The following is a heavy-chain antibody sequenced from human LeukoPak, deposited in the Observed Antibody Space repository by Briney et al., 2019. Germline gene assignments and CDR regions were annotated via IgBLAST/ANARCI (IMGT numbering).Heavy chain of an antibody. D-gene: IGHD1-1*01. CDR3: ARAWNFDY. CDR2: INPSDSDT. V-gene: IGHV5-51*01. J-gene: IGHJ4*02. CDR1: GSSFTNYW. Sequence: GESLQISSKGSGSSFTNYWIAWVRQMPGGGLEWMVIINPSDSDTRYSPSFQGQVTISADKSISTAYLQWSSLKASDSAMYYCARAWNFDYWGQGTLVTVSS.